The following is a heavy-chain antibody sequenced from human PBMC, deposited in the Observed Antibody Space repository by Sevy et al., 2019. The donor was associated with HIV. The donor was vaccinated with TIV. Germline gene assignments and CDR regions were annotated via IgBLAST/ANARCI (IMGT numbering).Heavy chain of an antibody. CDR2: IGTAGDT. CDR3: ARANLYYYYMDV. Sequence: GGSLRLSCAASGFTFSSYDIHWVRQATGKGLEWVSAIGTAGDTYYPGSVKGRFTISRENAKNSLYLQMNSLRAGDTAVYYCARANLYYYYMDVWGKGTTVTVSS. V-gene: IGHV3-13*01. J-gene: IGHJ6*03. CDR1: GFTFSSYD.